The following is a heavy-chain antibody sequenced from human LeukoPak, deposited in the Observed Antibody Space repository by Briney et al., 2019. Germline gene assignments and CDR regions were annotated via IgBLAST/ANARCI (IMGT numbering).Heavy chain of an antibody. CDR1: GFTVSSNS. CDR3: ARRAGAYTHPYDY. J-gene: IGHJ4*02. D-gene: IGHD3-16*01. CDR2: IYSDNT. Sequence: GGSLRLSCTVSGFTVSSNSMSWVRQAPGKGLEWVSFIYSDNTHYSDSVKGRFTISRDNSKNTLYLQMNSLRAEDTAVYYCARRAGAYTHPYDYWGQGTLVTVSS. V-gene: IGHV3-53*01.